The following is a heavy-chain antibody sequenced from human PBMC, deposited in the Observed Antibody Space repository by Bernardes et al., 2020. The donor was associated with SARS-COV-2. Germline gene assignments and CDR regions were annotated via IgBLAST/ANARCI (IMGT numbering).Heavy chain of an antibody. CDR1: GYTFTGYY. J-gene: IGHJ6*02. CDR2: INPNSGGT. D-gene: IGHD2-2*01. Sequence: ASVKVSCKASGYTFTGYYMHWVRQAPGQGLEWMGWINPNSGGTNYAQKFQGRVTMTRDTSISTAYMELSRLRSDDTAVYYCASYCSSTSCSPRLPQYGMDVWGQGTTVTVSS. CDR3: ASYCSSTSCSPRLPQYGMDV. V-gene: IGHV1-2*02.